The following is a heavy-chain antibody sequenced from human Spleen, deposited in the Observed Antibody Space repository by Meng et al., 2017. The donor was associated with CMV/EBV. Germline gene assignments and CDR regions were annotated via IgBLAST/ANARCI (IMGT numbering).Heavy chain of an antibody. D-gene: IGHD6-6*01. CDR3: AREYRSSSYYFDF. V-gene: IGHV4-38-2*02. Sequence: SETLSLTCTVSGYSIGRGYSWGWIRQPPGKGLEWIGGVYYSGTTYYNSSLKSRVTISIDASRSQFSLRLTSVTAADTAVYYCAREYRSSSYYFDFWGQGMLVTVSS. CDR1: GYSIGRGYS. CDR2: VYYSGTT. J-gene: IGHJ4*02.